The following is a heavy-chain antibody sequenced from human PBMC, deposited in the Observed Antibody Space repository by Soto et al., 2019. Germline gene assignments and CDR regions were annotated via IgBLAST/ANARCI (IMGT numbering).Heavy chain of an antibody. CDR1: GLTFRSYA. CDR3: ANVDWNYGKDA. J-gene: IGHJ6*02. CDR2: INGFGDET. D-gene: IGHD1-1*01. V-gene: IGHV3-23*01. Sequence: EVQLLESGGGVVQPGGSLRLSCAASGLTFRSYAMSWVRQAPGKGLEWVSGINGFGDETGYADSVQGRFTTSRDNSKNTGYLHMNSLGAEDTAIFFCANVDWNYGKDAWGQVTTVIVSS.